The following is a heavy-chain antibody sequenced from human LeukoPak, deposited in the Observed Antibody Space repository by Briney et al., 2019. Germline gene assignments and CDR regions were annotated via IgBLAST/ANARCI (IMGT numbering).Heavy chain of an antibody. Sequence: PGGSLRLSCAASGFTFSSYTMNWVRQAPGKGLEWVSSISTGSSYMYYADSVKGRFTISRDNSKNSLYLQMNSLRAEDMAVYYCARAGAAALTNWFDPWGQGTLVTVSS. V-gene: IGHV3-21*01. D-gene: IGHD6-13*01. CDR2: ISTGSSYM. CDR1: GFTFSSYT. J-gene: IGHJ5*02. CDR3: ARAGAAALTNWFDP.